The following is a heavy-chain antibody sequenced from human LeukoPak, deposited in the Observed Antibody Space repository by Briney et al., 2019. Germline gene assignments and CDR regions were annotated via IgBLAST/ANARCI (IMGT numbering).Heavy chain of an antibody. J-gene: IGHJ2*01. CDR2: ISAYNGNT. V-gene: IGHV1-18*01. Sequence: AASVKVSCKASGYTFTSYGSSWVRQAPGQGLEWMGWISAYNGNTNYAQKLQGRVTMTTDTSTSTAYMELRSLRSDDTAVYYCARDRDYGGNPYWYFDLWGRGTLVTVSS. D-gene: IGHD4-23*01. CDR3: ARDRDYGGNPYWYFDL. CDR1: GYTFTSYG.